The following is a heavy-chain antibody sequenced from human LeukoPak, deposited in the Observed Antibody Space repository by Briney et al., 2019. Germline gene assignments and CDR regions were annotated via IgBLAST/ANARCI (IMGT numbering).Heavy chain of an antibody. D-gene: IGHD2-15*01. CDR1: GFTFGDYP. V-gene: IGHV3-49*03. Sequence: GGSLRLSCTASGFTFGDYPMSWFRQAPGKGLEWVGFIRSKAYSGTTEYAASVKGRFTISRDDSKSVAYLQMNSLKTEDTAMYYCTSLDVSFYYGMDVWGQGTTVTVSS. CDR2: IRSKAYSGTT. CDR3: TSLDVSFYYGMDV. J-gene: IGHJ6*02.